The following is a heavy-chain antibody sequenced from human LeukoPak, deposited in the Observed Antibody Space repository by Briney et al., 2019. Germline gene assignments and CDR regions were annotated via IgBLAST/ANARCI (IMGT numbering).Heavy chain of an antibody. V-gene: IGHV3-23*01. CDR1: GFTVSSNY. CDR3: AKSTTTVTTDAFDI. Sequence: GGSLRLSCAASGFTVSSNYMSWVRQAPGKGLEWVSAISGSGGSTYYADSVKGRFTISGDNSKNTPYLQMNSLRAEDTAVYYCAKSTTTVTTDAFDIWGQGTMVTVSS. D-gene: IGHD4-17*01. CDR2: ISGSGGST. J-gene: IGHJ3*02.